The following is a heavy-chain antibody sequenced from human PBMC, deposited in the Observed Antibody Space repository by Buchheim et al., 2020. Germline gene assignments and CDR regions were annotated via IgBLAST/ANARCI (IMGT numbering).Heavy chain of an antibody. V-gene: IGHV4-39*01. D-gene: IGHD2-8*01. J-gene: IGHJ6*02. CDR3: ASRTCSDGVCYHYYGMDV. Sequence: QLQLQESGPGLVKPAETLSLTCAVSGGSISSSSYYWGWIRQPPGKGLEWIGSIYYTGSTHYNPSLKSRVTISVDTSKNQFSLKLTSVTAADTAAYYCASRTCSDGVCYHYYGMDVWGQGIT. CDR1: GGSISSSSYY. CDR2: IYYTGST.